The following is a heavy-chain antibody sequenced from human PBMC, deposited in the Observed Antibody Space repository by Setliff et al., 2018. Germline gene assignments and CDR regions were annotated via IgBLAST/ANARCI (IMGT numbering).Heavy chain of an antibody. Sequence: ASVKVSCKASGYTFTSYYMHWVRQAPGQGLEWMGIINPSGGSTNYAQKFQGRVTMTRDTSTSTVYMELSSLRSEDTAVYYCAVSQTPEYYFDYWGQGTLVTVSS. V-gene: IGHV1-46*01. CDR3: AVSQTPEYYFDY. D-gene: IGHD2-15*01. CDR2: INPSGGST. CDR1: GYTFTSYY. J-gene: IGHJ4*02.